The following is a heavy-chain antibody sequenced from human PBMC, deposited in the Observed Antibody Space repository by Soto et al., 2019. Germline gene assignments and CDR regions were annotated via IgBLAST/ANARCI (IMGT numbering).Heavy chain of an antibody. CDR1: GYTFTSYG. Sequence: ASVKVSFKASGYTFTSYGISWVRQAPGQGLEWMGWISAYNGNTNYAQKLQGRVTMTTDTSTSTAYMELRSLTSDDTAVYFCAKTFGYSYAIEYWGQGTLVTVSS. D-gene: IGHD5-18*01. J-gene: IGHJ4*02. V-gene: IGHV1-18*01. CDR3: AKTFGYSYAIEY. CDR2: ISAYNGNT.